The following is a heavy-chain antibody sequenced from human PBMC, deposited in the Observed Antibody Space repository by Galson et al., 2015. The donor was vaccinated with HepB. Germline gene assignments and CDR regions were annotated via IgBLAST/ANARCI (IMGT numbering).Heavy chain of an antibody. J-gene: IGHJ6*02. CDR1: GFTFSNFA. CDR2: ISYDGSNK. CDR3: ARASMVRGVITSYYYYYGMDV. Sequence: LRLSCAASGFTFSNFAIHWVRQAPGKGLEWVAVISYDGSNKYYADSVRGRFTISRDNSKNTLYLQMNSLRGEDTAVYYCARASMVRGVITSYYYYYGMDVWGQGTTVTVSS. V-gene: IGHV3-30*04. D-gene: IGHD3-10*01.